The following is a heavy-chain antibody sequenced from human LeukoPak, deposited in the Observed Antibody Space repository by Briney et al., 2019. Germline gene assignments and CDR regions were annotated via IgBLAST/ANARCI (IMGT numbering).Heavy chain of an antibody. D-gene: IGHD5-12*01. CDR2: INHSGST. V-gene: IGHV4-34*01. CDR3: AREPYIVATIGGGFDY. CDR1: GGSFSGYY. Sequence: SETLSLTCAVYGGSFSGYYWSWIRQPPGKGLEWIGEINHSGSTNYNPSLKSRVTISVDTSKNQFSLKLSSVTAAGTAVYYCAREPYIVATIGGGFDYWGQGTLVTVSS. J-gene: IGHJ4*02.